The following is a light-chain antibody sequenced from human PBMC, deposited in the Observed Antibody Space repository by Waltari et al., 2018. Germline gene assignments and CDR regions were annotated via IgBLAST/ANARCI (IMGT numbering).Light chain of an antibody. CDR2: RAS. V-gene: IGKV1-5*03. J-gene: IGKJ5*01. CDR1: QSIDSW. Sequence: DIQMTQSPSTLSASVGDRVTITCRASQSIDSWLAWYQQKPGKAPKLLIYRASNLQSGVPSRFSGSRSGTEFTLTISSLQPDDFAIYYCQHYSSHPLTFGQGTRLENK. CDR3: QHYSSHPLT.